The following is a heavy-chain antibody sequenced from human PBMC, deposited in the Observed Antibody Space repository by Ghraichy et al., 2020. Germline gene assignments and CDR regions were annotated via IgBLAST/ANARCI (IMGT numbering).Heavy chain of an antibody. CDR1: GFTFSSYA. Sequence: GGSLRLSCAASGFTFSSYAMSWVRQAPGKGLEWVSAISDDGGSTYYADSVKGRFTFSRDNSKNTLYLQMNSLRAEDTAVYYCAKLSTGGVYSHLGYWGQGTLVTVSS. D-gene: IGHD3-16*01. V-gene: IGHV3-23*01. CDR3: AKLSTGGVYSHLGY. J-gene: IGHJ4*02. CDR2: ISDDGGST.